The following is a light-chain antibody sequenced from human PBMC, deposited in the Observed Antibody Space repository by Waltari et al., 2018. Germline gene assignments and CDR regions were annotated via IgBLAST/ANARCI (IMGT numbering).Light chain of an antibody. J-gene: IGLJ1*01. Sequence: QSALTQPASVSGSPGPSITISCTRTSSDVGGYNYFSWYQQHPGKAPKLMIYEVSNRPSGVSNRFSGSKSGNTASLTISGLQAEDEADYYCSSYTSSSTLYVFGTGTKVTVL. CDR1: SSDVGGYNY. CDR3: SSYTSSSTLYV. V-gene: IGLV2-14*01. CDR2: EVS.